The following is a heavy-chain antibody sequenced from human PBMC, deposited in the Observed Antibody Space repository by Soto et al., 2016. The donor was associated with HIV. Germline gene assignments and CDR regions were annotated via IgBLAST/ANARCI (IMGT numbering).Heavy chain of an antibody. D-gene: IGHD1-26*01. V-gene: IGHV4-34*01. CDR3: ARILSRREWELRSYYFDY. CDR2: IYHSGST. J-gene: IGHJ4*02. CDR1: GGSFGGDF. Sequence: VQLQQWGAGLLKPSETLSLTCGVSGGSFGGDFWTWIRQSPGKGLEWIGEIYHSGSTNYNPSLKSRVTISVDKSKNQFSLKLSSVTAADTAVYYCARILSRREWELRSYYFDYVGPGNPGHRLL.